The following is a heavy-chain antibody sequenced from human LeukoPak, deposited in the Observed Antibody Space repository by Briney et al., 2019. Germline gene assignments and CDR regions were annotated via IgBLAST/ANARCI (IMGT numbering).Heavy chain of an antibody. Sequence: PGESLQISCQGSGSLFTSYWIGGVRQLPGKGLEWMGIIYTGESDTRNSPSFQGQFTISAHKSISTPYLQWSSLKASDTAMYYCARHDYDILTGYPEGHWFDPWGQGTLVTVSS. D-gene: IGHD3-9*01. CDR1: GSLFTSYW. J-gene: IGHJ5*02. V-gene: IGHV5-51*01. CDR2: IYTGESDT. CDR3: ARHDYDILTGYPEGHWFDP.